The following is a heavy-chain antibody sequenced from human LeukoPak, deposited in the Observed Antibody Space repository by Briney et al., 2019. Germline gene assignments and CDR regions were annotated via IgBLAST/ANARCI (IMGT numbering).Heavy chain of an antibody. CDR1: GGSISSYY. D-gene: IGHD2-2*01. Sequence: SETLSVTCTVSGGSISSYYWSWIRQPPGKGLEWIGYIYYSGSTNYNPSLKSRVTISVDTSKNQFSLKLSSVTAADTAVYYCARAFRRVVVPAAIGLWFDPWGQGTLVTVSS. CDR2: IYYSGST. V-gene: IGHV4-59*01. J-gene: IGHJ5*02. CDR3: ARAFRRVVVPAAIGLWFDP.